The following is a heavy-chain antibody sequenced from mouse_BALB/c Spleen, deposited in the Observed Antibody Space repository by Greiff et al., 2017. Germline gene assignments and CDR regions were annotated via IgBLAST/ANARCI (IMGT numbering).Heavy chain of an antibody. CDR1: GYSITSDYA. CDR2: ISYSGST. CDR3: ARRGDGSSWFAY. J-gene: IGHJ3*01. Sequence: DVQLQESGPGLVKPSQSLSLTCTVTGYSITSDYAWNWIRQFPGNQLEWMGYISYSGSTSYNPSLKSRISITRDTSKNQFFLQLNSVTTEDTATYYCARRGDGSSWFAYWGQGTLVTVSA. D-gene: IGHD2-3*01. V-gene: IGHV3-2*02.